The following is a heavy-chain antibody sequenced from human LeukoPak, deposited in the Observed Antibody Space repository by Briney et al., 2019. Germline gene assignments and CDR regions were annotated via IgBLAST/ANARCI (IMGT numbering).Heavy chain of an antibody. Sequence: GEPLKISCKGSGYSFTSYWIGWVRQMPGKGLEWMGIIYPGDSDTRYSPSFQGQVTISADKSISTAYLQWSSLKASDTAMYYCARSEALDTAMVSYYYYGMDVWGQGTTVTVSS. D-gene: IGHD5-18*01. V-gene: IGHV5-51*01. CDR3: ARSEALDTAMVSYYYYGMDV. CDR1: GYSFTSYW. CDR2: IYPGDSDT. J-gene: IGHJ6*02.